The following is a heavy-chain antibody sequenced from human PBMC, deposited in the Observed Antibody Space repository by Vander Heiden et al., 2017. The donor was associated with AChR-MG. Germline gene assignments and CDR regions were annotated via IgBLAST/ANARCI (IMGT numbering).Heavy chain of an antibody. Sequence: EVQLVESGGGLVQPGRSLRLSCAASGFTFDDYAMHGVRQASGKGLEWVSGISWNSGSIGYADSVKGRFTISRDNAKNSLYLQMNSLRAEDTALYYCAKDTIHGLGYGDRDDAFDIWGQGTMVTVSS. J-gene: IGHJ3*02. CDR3: AKDTIHGLGYGDRDDAFDI. D-gene: IGHD4-17*01. CDR2: ISWNSGSI. V-gene: IGHV3-9*01. CDR1: GFTFDDYA.